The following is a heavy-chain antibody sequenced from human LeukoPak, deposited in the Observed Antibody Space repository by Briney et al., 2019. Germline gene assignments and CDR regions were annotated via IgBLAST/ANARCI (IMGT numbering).Heavy chain of an antibody. CDR1: GGSISSYY. CDR2: IYSTGST. Sequence: SETLSLTCTVSGGSISSYYWSWIRQPAGKGLEWIGRIYSTGSTNYNPSLKSRVSMSVDTSKNQFSLRLRSVTAADTAVYYCARQIASAGTAGFDFWGQGALVTVSS. J-gene: IGHJ4*02. D-gene: IGHD6-13*01. CDR3: ARQIASAGTAGFDF. V-gene: IGHV4-4*07.